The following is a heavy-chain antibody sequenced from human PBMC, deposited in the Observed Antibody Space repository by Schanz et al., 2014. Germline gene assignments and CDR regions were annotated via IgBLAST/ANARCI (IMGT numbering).Heavy chain of an antibody. CDR2: IRFDASDK. J-gene: IGHJ4*02. V-gene: IGHV3-30*02. Sequence: QVQPVEYGGCVVQPGGSLRLSCAASGFTFSSYGMHWVRQAPGKGLEWVAFIRFDASDKRYADSVKGRFTISRDNSKNTLDLQMNSLRDEDTALYYCVGIHVAVAEAFYWGQGALVIVS. CDR1: GFTFSSYG. D-gene: IGHD6-19*01. CDR3: VGIHVAVAEAFY.